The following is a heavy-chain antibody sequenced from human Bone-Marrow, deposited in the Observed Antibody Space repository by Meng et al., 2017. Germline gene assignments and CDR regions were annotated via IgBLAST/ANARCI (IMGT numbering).Heavy chain of an antibody. D-gene: IGHD4-11*01. V-gene: IGHV4-34*01. J-gene: IGHJ4*02. Sequence: QGQLQQWGAGLLKPSETLSLTCVVSGGSFSDYYWSWIRQSPGKGLEWIGEINHSGNTNYNPSLESRATISVDTSQNNLSLKLSSVTAADSAVYYCARGPTTMAHDFDYWGQGTLVTVSS. CDR3: ARGPTTMAHDFDY. CDR1: GGSFSDYY. CDR2: INHSGNT.